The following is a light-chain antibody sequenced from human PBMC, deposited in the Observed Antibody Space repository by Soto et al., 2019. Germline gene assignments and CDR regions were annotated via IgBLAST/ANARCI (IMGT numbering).Light chain of an antibody. J-gene: IGLJ2*01. CDR1: SSDVGGYNY. Sequence: QSALTQPASVSGSPGQSITFSCTGTSSDVGGYNYVSWYQHHPDKAPKLMIYDVNNRPSGVSHRFSGSKSGNTASLTISGLQAEDEAAYYFSSYSSTNTRLVFGGGTKLTVL. V-gene: IGLV2-14*03. CDR2: DVN. CDR3: SSYSSTNTRLV.